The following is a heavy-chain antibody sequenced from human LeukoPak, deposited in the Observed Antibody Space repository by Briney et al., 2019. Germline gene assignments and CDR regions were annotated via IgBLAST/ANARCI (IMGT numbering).Heavy chain of an antibody. CDR1: GYSFTAQY. CDR2: INPNNGDT. CDR3: ASYPRSVDTPPFDY. Sequence: ASVKVSCKASGYSFTAQYMHWLRQAPGQGLEWMGWINPNNGDTKYAQNFLGRVIMTRDTSTTTAYMELSSLRSDDTALYFCASYPRSVDTPPFDYWGQGTLVTVSS. J-gene: IGHJ4*02. V-gene: IGHV1-2*02. D-gene: IGHD3-16*02.